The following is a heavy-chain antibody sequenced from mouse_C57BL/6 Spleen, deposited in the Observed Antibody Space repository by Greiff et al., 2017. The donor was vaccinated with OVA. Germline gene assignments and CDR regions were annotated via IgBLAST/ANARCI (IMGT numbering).Heavy chain of an antibody. CDR3: ARALTTVVRGAMDY. D-gene: IGHD1-1*01. Sequence: QVQLKESGAELVRPGASVKLSCKASGYTFTDYYINWVKQRPGQGLEWIARIYPGSGNTYYNEKFKGKATLTAEKSSSTAYMQLSSLTSEDSAVYFCARALTTVVRGAMDYWGQGTSVTVSS. CDR1: GYTFTDYY. CDR2: IYPGSGNT. V-gene: IGHV1-76*01. J-gene: IGHJ4*01.